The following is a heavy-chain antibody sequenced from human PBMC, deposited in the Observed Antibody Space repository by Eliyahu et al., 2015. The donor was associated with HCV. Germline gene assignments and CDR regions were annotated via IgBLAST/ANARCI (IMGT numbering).Heavy chain of an antibody. CDR3: ASGGGGIAVAGTGGWFDP. CDR2: XYXXGST. D-gene: IGHD6-19*01. Sequence: QVQLQESGPRLVKPSETLSLTXPVSGGXISTXYWSWIRQPPGKXLEWIGFXYXXGSTNYNPSLKSRVTLSLDTSKXQISLKLSSVTAADTAVYYCASGGGGIAVAGTGGWFDPWGQGALVTVSS. V-gene: IGHV4-59*01. J-gene: IGHJ5*02. CDR1: GGXISTXY.